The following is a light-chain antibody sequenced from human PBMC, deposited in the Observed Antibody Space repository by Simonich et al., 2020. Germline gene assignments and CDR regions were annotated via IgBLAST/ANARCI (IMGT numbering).Light chain of an antibody. J-gene: IGKJ1*01. CDR1: QSVLYSSNNKNY. CDR2: WAS. CDR3: QQYYSTPWT. Sequence: DIVMTQSPDSLAVSLGERATIYCKSSQSVLYSSNNKNYLAWYQQKPGQHPKLLIYWASTREAGVPDRFRGSGSGTDFTLTISNLQAEDVAVYDCQQYYSTPWTFGQGTKVEIK. V-gene: IGKV4-1*01.